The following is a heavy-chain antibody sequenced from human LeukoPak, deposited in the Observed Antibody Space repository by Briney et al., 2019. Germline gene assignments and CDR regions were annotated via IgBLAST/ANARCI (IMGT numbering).Heavy chain of an antibody. CDR3: ARDSDSSGWLDY. Sequence: SETLSLTCTVSGGSISSYYWSWIRQPPGKGLEWIGYIYYSGSTDYNPSLKSRVTISVDTSKNQFSLKLSSVTAADTAVYYCARDSDSSGWLDYWGQGTLVTVSS. V-gene: IGHV4-59*01. CDR1: GGSISSYY. D-gene: IGHD6-19*01. CDR2: IYYSGST. J-gene: IGHJ4*02.